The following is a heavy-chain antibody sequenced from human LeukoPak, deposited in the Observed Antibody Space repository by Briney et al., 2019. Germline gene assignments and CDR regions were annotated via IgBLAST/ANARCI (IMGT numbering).Heavy chain of an antibody. CDR3: ARDYSGYAFNRFDP. D-gene: IGHD5-12*01. Sequence: ASVKVSCKASGGTFSSYAISWVRQAPGQGLEWMGGIIPIFGTANYAQKFQGRVTITADESTSTAYMELSSLRSEDTAVYYCARDYSGYAFNRFDPWGQGTLVTVSS. CDR1: GGTFSSYA. V-gene: IGHV1-69*13. J-gene: IGHJ5*02. CDR2: IIPIFGTA.